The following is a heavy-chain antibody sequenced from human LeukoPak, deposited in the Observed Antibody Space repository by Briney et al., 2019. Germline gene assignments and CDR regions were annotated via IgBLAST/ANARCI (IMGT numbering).Heavy chain of an antibody. Sequence: ASVKVSSKASGYTFTSYGISWVRQAPGQGLEWMGWISAYNGNTNYAQKLQGRVTMTTDTSTSTAYMELRSLRSDDTAVYYCARDFTYSGYDHFDYWGQGTLVTVSS. CDR2: ISAYNGNT. J-gene: IGHJ4*02. CDR1: GYTFTSYG. CDR3: ARDFTYSGYDHFDY. D-gene: IGHD5-12*01. V-gene: IGHV1-18*01.